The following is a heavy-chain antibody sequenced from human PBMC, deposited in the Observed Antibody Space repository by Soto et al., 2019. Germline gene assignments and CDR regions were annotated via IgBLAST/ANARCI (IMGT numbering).Heavy chain of an antibody. J-gene: IGHJ4*02. CDR2: ISSSGRDI. CDR3: TRRYYYDSSGYFY. D-gene: IGHD3-22*01. V-gene: IGHV3-21*01. Sequence: VGSLRLSCAASGFSFSMYSMSWVRQAPGKGLEWVSSISSSGRDIFYSDSVKGRFTISRDNAENSLYLQMNSLRAEDTAVYFCTRRYYYDSSGYFYWGQGTLVTVSS. CDR1: GFSFSMYS.